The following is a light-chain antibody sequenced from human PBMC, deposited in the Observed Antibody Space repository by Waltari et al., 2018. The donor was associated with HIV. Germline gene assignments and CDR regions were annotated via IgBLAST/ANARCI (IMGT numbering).Light chain of an antibody. CDR3: LLYMASGRV. Sequence: QTVVTQEPSFSVSPGGTITLTYGLSSGSVSSAYYPSWYQQTPGQPPRTLIYNTDTRSSGVPDRFSGSIVGNKAALTITGAQSEDESDYYCLLYMASGRVFGGGTRLTVL. CDR2: NTD. V-gene: IGLV8-61*01. CDR1: SGSVSSAYY. J-gene: IGLJ3*02.